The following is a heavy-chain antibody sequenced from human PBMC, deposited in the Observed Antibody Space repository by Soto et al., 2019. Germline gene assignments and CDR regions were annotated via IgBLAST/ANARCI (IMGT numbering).Heavy chain of an antibody. D-gene: IGHD2-2*01. CDR1: GYTFTSYG. J-gene: IGHJ5*02. CDR2: ISAYNGNT. Sequence: ASVKVSCKASGYTFTSYGISWVRQAPGQGLEWMGWISAYNGNTNYAQKLQGRVTMTTDTSTSTAYMELRSLRSDDTAVYYCARVDIVVVPAFRDWFDPWGQGTLVTVSS. V-gene: IGHV1-18*01. CDR3: ARVDIVVVPAFRDWFDP.